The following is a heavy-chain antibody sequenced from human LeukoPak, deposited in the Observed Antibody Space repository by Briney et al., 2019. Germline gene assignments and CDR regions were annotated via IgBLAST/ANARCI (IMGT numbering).Heavy chain of an antibody. CDR2: INHSGST. V-gene: IGHV4-34*01. Sequence: PSETLSLTYAVYGGSYSGYYWSWLRQPPGKGLEWIGEINHSGSTNYNPSLKSRVTISVDTSKNQFSLKLSSVTAADTAGYYCARGGRLPLGYWGEGNLVTVSS. CDR3: ARGGRLPLGY. D-gene: IGHD5-12*01. J-gene: IGHJ4*02. CDR1: GGSYSGYY.